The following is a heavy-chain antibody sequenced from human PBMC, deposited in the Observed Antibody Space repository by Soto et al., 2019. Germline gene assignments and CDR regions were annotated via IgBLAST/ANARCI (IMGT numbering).Heavy chain of an antibody. Sequence: PSETLSLTCTVSGGSISSGGYYWSWIRQHPGKGLEWIGYIYYSGSTYYNPSLKSRVTISVDRSKNQFSLKLTSVTAADTAVYYCARAHYGDYGYGMDVWGQGTPVT. D-gene: IGHD4-17*01. CDR3: ARAHYGDYGYGMDV. CDR1: GGSISSGGYY. J-gene: IGHJ6*02. CDR2: IYYSGST. V-gene: IGHV4-31*03.